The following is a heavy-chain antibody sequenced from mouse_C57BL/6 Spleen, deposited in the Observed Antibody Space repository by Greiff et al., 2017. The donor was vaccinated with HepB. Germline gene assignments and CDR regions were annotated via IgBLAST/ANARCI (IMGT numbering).Heavy chain of an antibody. CDR1: GYTFTSYW. J-gene: IGHJ1*03. V-gene: IGHV1-52*01. Sequence: QVQLKQPGAELVRPGSSVKLSCKASGYTFTSYWMHWVKQRPIQGLEWIGNIDPSDSETHYNQKFKDKATLTVDKSSSTAYMQLSSLTSEDSAVYYCARGVWSGYFDVWGTGTTVTVSS. CDR3: ARGVWSGYFDV. CDR2: IDPSDSET. D-gene: IGHD2-10*02.